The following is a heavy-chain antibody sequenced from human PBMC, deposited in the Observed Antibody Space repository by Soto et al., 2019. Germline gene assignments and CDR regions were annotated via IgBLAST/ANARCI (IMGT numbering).Heavy chain of an antibody. D-gene: IGHD3-16*01. CDR2: ISAHTGIT. Sequence: QVQLMQSGAEVKKPGASVKVSCKASGYTFSIYGITWVRQAPGQGLEWMGWISAHTGITNYAQEFQGRVTMTTDTSTSTASMELWSLKSDDTAVYYCARVPGRWGNSYGMDVWGQGTTVTVSS. J-gene: IGHJ6*02. CDR3: ARVPGRWGNSYGMDV. CDR1: GYTFSIYG. V-gene: IGHV1-18*01.